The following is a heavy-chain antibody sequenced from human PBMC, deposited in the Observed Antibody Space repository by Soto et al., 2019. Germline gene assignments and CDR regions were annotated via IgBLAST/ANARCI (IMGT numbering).Heavy chain of an antibody. Sequence: EVQLVESGGGLVKPGGSLRLSCAASGFSFSKAWMNWVRQAPGKGLEWVGRIRSRSGTTNYAAPVKGRFTISRYDSKYTLYLQMNSLKVEDTAVYFCTTSGNPNIVDHWGQGTLVIVSS. V-gene: IGHV3-15*07. CDR2: IRSRSGTT. J-gene: IGHJ4*02. CDR1: GFSFSKAW. CDR3: TTSGNPNIVDH.